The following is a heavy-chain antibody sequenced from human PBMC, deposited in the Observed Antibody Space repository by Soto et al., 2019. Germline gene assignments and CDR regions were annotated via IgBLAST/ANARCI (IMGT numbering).Heavy chain of an antibody. J-gene: IGHJ4*01. CDR2: IYTSGST. V-gene: IGHV4-4*07. CDR3: ARFRDYYDSSSHYFDY. Sequence: SWNPSLTCTVSGGSISSYYWSWIRQPAGKGLEWIGRIYTSGSTNYNPSLKSRVTMSVDTSKNQFSLKLSSVTAADTAVYYCARFRDYYDSSSHYFDYWG. D-gene: IGHD3-22*01. CDR1: GGSISSYY.